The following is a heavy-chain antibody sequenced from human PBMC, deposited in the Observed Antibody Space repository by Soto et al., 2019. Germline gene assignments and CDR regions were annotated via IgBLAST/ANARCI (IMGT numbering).Heavy chain of an antibody. CDR1: GFMFSDHF. CDR3: TTPHSSSSDWDYY. J-gene: IGHJ4*02. Sequence: EVQLVESGGGLVQPGGSLRLSCAASGFMFSDHFMEWVRQAPGKGLEWVGRAKNKIGHYMTEYAASVKGRFTISRDESKNSLFLQMNSLETEDTAVYYCTTPHSSSSDWDYYWGQGTLVTVSS. CDR2: AKNKIGHYMT. D-gene: IGHD6-19*01. V-gene: IGHV3-72*01.